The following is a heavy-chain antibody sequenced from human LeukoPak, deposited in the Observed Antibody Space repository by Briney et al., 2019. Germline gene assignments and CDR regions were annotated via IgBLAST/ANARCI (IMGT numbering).Heavy chain of an antibody. CDR2: IYYSGST. CDR3: ARVKDLVFDY. CDR1: GGSISSGGYY. D-gene: IGHD3-9*01. V-gene: IGHV4-31*03. Sequence: SQTLSLTCTVSGGSISSGGYYWSWIRQHPGKGLEWIGYIYYSGSTYYNPSLKSRVIISIDTSKNQFSLNVSSVTAADTAMYYCARVKDLVFDYWGQGTLVTVSS. J-gene: IGHJ4*02.